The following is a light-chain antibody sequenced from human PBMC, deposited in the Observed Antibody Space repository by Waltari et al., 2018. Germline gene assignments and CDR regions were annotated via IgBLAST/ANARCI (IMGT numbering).Light chain of an antibody. J-gene: IGLJ2*01. CDR2: GTR. Sequence: QSVLTQPPSVSGAPGQRVTISCSGSESNIGTGHDGHWYQHLPGTAPQLVPYGTRHRPSGAPDRFSGSKTGTSASLAITGLQTEDESVYYCQSYDSSLNGLVFGGGTRLTV. V-gene: IGLV1-40*01. CDR1: ESNIGTGHD. CDR3: QSYDSSLNGLV.